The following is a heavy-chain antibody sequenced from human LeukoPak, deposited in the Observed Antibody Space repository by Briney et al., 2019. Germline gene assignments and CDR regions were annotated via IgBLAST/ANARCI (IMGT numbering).Heavy chain of an antibody. Sequence: GGTLRLSCAASGFTFSSYGMSWVRQAPGKGLEWVSAISGSGGSTYYADSVKGRLTISRDNSKNTLYLQMNSLRAEDTAVYYCAKSGSGYSYGHPYYYYMDVWGKGTTVTVSS. CDR2: ISGSGGST. V-gene: IGHV3-23*01. J-gene: IGHJ6*03. CDR3: AKSGSGYSYGHPYYYYMDV. CDR1: GFTFSSYG. D-gene: IGHD5-18*01.